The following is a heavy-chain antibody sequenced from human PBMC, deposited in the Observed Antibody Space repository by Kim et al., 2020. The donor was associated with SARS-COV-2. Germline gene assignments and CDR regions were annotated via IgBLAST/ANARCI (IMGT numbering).Heavy chain of an antibody. V-gene: IGHV1-18*01. CDR2: ISAYNGNT. J-gene: IGHJ4*02. CDR3: ARDEGPTMDLKGAAAAVF. Sequence: ASVKVSCKASGYTFTSYGISWVRQAPGQGLEWMGWISAYNGNTNYAQKLQGRVTMTTDTSTSTAYMELRSLRSDDTAVYYCARDEGPTMDLKGAAAAVFWGQGTLVTVSS. CDR1: GYTFTSYG. D-gene: IGHD6-13*01.